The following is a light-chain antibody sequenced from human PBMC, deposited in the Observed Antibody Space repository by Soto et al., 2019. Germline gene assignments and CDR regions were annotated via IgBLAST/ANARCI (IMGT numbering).Light chain of an antibody. Sequence: DIVMTQSPDSLAVSLGERAIINCKSSQKVLYSSNTKNYLAWYQQKPGQPPKLLLYWASTRESGVPDRFSVSGSGTDFTLTISSLQAEDVAVSYFQQYYSTEFTFGPGTKVDIK. V-gene: IGKV4-1*01. CDR2: WAS. CDR3: QQYYSTEFT. CDR1: QKVLYSSNTKNY. J-gene: IGKJ3*01.